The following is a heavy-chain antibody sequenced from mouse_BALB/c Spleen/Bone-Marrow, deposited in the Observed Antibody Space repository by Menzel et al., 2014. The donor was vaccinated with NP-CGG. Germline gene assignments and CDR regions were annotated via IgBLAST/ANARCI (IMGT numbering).Heavy chain of an antibody. Sequence: EVKLVESGGGLVRPGGSRKLSCAAPGFTFSSFGMHWVRQAPENGLEWVAYISSGSSPIFYADTVKGRFTISRDNPKNTLFLQMTSLRSEDTAMYYCTRGGNWEDFDYWGQGTTLTVSS. CDR3: TRGGNWEDFDY. D-gene: IGHD4-1*01. J-gene: IGHJ2*01. CDR1: GFTFSSFG. V-gene: IGHV5-17*02. CDR2: ISSGSSPI.